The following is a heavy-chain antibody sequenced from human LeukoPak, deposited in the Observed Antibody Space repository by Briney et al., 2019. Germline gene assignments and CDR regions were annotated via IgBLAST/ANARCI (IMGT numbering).Heavy chain of an antibody. CDR2: ISAYNGNT. V-gene: IGHV1-18*01. Sequence: ASVKVSCKASGYTFTSYGISWVRQAPGQGLEWMGWISAYNGNTNYAQKLQGRVTMTTDTSTSTAYMDLRSLRSDDTAVYYCARSRYYYDSSGYPMTYFDYWGQGTLVTVSS. J-gene: IGHJ4*02. CDR1: GYTFTSYG. D-gene: IGHD3-22*01. CDR3: ARSRYYYDSSGYPMTYFDY.